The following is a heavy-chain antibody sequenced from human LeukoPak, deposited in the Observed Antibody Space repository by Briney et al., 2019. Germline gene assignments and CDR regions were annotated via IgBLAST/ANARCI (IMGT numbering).Heavy chain of an antibody. CDR2: ISGSGGST. V-gene: IGHV3-23*01. Sequence: PGGSLRLSCAASGFTFSSYAMSWVRQAPGKGLEWVSAISGSGGSTYYADSVKGRFTISRDNSKNTLYLQMNSLRAEDTAVYYCAKDPGGFNYYYYYYMDVWGKGTTATVSS. J-gene: IGHJ6*03. D-gene: IGHD3-10*01. CDR1: GFTFSSYA. CDR3: AKDPGGFNYYYYYYMDV.